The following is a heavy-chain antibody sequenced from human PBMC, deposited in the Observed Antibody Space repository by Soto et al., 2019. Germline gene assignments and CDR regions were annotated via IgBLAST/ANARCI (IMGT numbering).Heavy chain of an antibody. D-gene: IGHD2-21*02. Sequence: SETLSLTCTVSGGSISSGDYYWSWIRQPPGKGLEWIGYIYYSGSTYYNPSLKSRVTISVDTSKNQFSLKLSSVTAADTAVYYCARASVVTTYYFDYWGQGTLVTVSS. CDR1: GGSISSGDYY. J-gene: IGHJ4*02. CDR2: IYYSGST. CDR3: ARASVVTTYYFDY. V-gene: IGHV4-30-4*01.